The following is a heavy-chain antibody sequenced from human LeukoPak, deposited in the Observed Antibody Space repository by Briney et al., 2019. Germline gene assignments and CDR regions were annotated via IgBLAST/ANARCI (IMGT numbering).Heavy chain of an antibody. CDR1: GFTFDESA. D-gene: IGHD6-19*01. Sequence: PGGSLRLSCAASGFTFDESAMHWVRQVPGKGLEWVAGIGWDSKSIIYADSMKGRFTISRDNAKNSLYLQMNSLRAEDTALYYCAKASVAGTRGSGAFDIWGQGTMVTVSS. CDR3: AKASVAGTRGSGAFDI. J-gene: IGHJ3*02. CDR2: IGWDSKSI. V-gene: IGHV3-9*01.